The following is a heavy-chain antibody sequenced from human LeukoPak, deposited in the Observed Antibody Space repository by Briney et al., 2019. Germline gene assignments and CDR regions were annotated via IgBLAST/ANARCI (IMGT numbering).Heavy chain of an antibody. CDR3: AKEEGYCSSTSCYTVWFDP. V-gene: IGHV3-23*01. CDR2: ISGSGGST. J-gene: IGHJ5*02. CDR1: GGSISSGDYY. Sequence: ETLSLTCTVSGGSISSGDYYWSWVRQAPGKGLEWVSAISGSGGSTYYADSVKGRFTISRDNSKNTLYLQMNSLRAEDTAVYYCAKEEGYCSSTSCYTVWFDPWGQGTLVTVSS. D-gene: IGHD2-2*02.